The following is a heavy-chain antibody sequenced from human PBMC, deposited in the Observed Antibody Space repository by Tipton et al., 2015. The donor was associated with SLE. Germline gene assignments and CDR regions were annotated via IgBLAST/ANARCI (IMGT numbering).Heavy chain of an antibody. V-gene: IGHV4-39*07. CDR2: ISYSGAT. Sequence: TLSLTCTVSGDTIDGNTYFWDWIRQPPGKGLMLIGSISYSGATSYNPSLKSRVTISVDTFKNQFSLSLISVTAADTAVYYCARLTPWGYDYWGPGMLVTVSS. CDR1: GDTIDGNTYF. CDR3: ARLTPWGYDY. J-gene: IGHJ4*02. D-gene: IGHD7-27*01.